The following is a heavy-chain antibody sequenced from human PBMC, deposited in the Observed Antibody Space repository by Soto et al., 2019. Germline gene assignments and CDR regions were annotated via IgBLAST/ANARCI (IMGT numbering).Heavy chain of an antibody. J-gene: IGHJ1*01. CDR1: AGTFSSYA. D-gene: IGHD3-22*01. CDR3: ARDPYDDSSGYPLSQH. Sequence: AVQVSCKASAGTFSSYAISWVRQAPGQGLEWMGGIIPIFGTANYAQKFQGRVTITADESTSTAYMELSSLRSEDTAVYYCARDPYDDSSGYPLSQHWGQGTLVTDSA. V-gene: IGHV1-69*13. CDR2: IIPIFGTA.